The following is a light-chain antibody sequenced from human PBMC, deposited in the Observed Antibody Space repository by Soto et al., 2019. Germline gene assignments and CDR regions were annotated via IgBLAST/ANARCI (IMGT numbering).Light chain of an antibody. CDR1: SSDVGDSTY. CDR2: NGN. J-gene: IGLJ1*01. V-gene: IGLV2-14*03. Sequence: QSALTQPASVSGSPGQSITVYCTGISSDVGDSTYVSWYQQHPGKAPLIIISNGNDRPSVVSPRCSGSKSGNTASLTISGLQPEDDSLYFCTSYRRAPLSLFGNGTKVTVL. CDR3: TSYRRAPLSL.